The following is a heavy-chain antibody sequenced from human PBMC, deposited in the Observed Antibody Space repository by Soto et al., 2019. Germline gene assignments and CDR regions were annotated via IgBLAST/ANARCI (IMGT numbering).Heavy chain of an antibody. CDR2: ISASGGST. CDR3: AKDGRYGDGYNTDFDH. D-gene: IGHD3-16*02. J-gene: IGHJ4*02. V-gene: IGHV3-23*01. CDR1: GFTFNSYA. Sequence: HPGGSLRLSCAASGFTFNSYAMSWVRQAPGKGLEWVSAISASGGSTYYADSVKGRFTISRDNSKNTLYLQMNSLRAEDTAVYYCAKDGRYGDGYNTDFDHWRQGTLVTVSS.